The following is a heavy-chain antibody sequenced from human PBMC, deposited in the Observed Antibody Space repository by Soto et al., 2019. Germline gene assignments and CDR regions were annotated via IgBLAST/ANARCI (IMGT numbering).Heavy chain of an antibody. CDR3: ARVLYYDFWSGRYYYYGMDV. D-gene: IGHD3-3*01. Sequence: SVKVSCKASGGTFSSYAISWVRQAPGQGLEWMGGIIPIFGTANYAQKFQGRVTITADESTSTAYMELSSLRSEDTAVYYCARVLYYDFWSGRYYYYGMDVWGQGTTVTVSS. CDR2: IIPIFGTA. CDR1: GGTFSSYA. V-gene: IGHV1-69*13. J-gene: IGHJ6*02.